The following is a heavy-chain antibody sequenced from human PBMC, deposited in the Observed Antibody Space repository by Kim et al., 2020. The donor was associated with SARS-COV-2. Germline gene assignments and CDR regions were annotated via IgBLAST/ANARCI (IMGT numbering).Heavy chain of an antibody. V-gene: IGHV4-59*08. Sequence: SETLSLTCTVSGGSISSYYWSWIRQPPGKGLEWIGYIYYSGSTNYNPSLKSRVTISVDTSKNQFSLKLSSVTAADTAVYYCARTLVGAPLGVFDYWGQGTLVTVSS. CDR3: ARTLVGAPLGVFDY. CDR1: GGSISSYY. J-gene: IGHJ4*02. CDR2: IYYSGST. D-gene: IGHD1-26*01.